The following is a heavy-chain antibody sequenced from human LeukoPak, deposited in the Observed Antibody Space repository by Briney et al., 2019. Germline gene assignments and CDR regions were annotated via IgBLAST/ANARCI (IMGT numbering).Heavy chain of an antibody. CDR1: GFTFSTDW. J-gene: IGHJ4*02. V-gene: IGHV3-74*01. CDR3: VRGGGPHY. Sequence: HPGRSLRLSCAASGFTFSTDWMHWVRQAPGKGLVWVARIKSDGSITSYADSVKGRFTISRDNAKNTLYLQMNSLRVEDTAIYFCVRGGGPHYWGQGTLVTVSS. CDR2: IKSDGSIT.